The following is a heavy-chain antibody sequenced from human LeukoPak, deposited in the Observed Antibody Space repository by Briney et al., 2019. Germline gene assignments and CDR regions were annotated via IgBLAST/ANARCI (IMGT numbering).Heavy chain of an antibody. V-gene: IGHV1-69*01. D-gene: IGHD2-21*02. CDR3: ARPQGGDNKFHYGMDV. CDR1: GGTFSSYA. J-gene: IGHJ6*02. CDR2: IIPIFGTA. Sequence: GASVKVSCKASGGTFSSYAISWVRQAPGQGLEWMGGIIPIFGTANYAQKFQGRVTITADESTSTAYMELSSLRSEDTAVYYCARPQGGDNKFHYGMDVWAKGPRSPSP.